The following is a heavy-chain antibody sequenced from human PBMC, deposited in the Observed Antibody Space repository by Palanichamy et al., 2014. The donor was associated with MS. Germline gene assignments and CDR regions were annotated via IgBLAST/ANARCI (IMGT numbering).Heavy chain of an antibody. CDR2: ISAYNGNT. D-gene: IGHD2-2*02. J-gene: IGHJ4*02. Sequence: LVQSGAAVKKPGASVKVSCKASGYTFTSYGISWVRQAPGQGLEWMGWISAYNGNTNYAQKLQGRVTMTTDTPTSTAYMELRSLRSDDTAVYYCARGGYCSSTSCYTPGLTAADYWGQGTLVTVSS. CDR3: ARGGYCSSTSCYTPGLTAADY. CDR1: GYTFTSYG. V-gene: IGHV1-18*01.